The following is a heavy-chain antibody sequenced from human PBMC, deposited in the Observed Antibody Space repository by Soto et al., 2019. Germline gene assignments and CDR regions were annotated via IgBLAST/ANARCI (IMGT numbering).Heavy chain of an antibody. Sequence: QVQLVESGGGVVQPGRSLRLSCAASGFTFSSYGMHWVRQAPGKGLEWVAVISYDGSNKYYADSVKGRFTISRDNSKNTLYLQMNSLRAEDTAVYYCAKDMVRGVIINSSFMDVWGKGTTVTVSS. CDR2: ISYDGSNK. CDR3: AKDMVRGVIINSSFMDV. D-gene: IGHD3-10*01. V-gene: IGHV3-30*18. CDR1: GFTFSSYG. J-gene: IGHJ6*03.